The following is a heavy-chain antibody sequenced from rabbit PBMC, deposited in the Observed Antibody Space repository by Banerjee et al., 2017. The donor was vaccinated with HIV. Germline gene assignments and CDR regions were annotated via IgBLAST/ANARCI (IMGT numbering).Heavy chain of an antibody. CDR3: ARSQYVDGSGYCRRMNL. CDR2: IYTGSGST. CDR1: GFSLSSSYW. Sequence: QSLEESGGDLVKPGASLTLTCTASGFSLSSSYWICWVRQAPGKGLEWIGCIYTGSGSTYYASWAKGRFTISKTSSTTVTLQMTSLTAADTATYFCARSQYVDGSGYCRRMNLWGPGTLVTVS. V-gene: IGHV1S40*01. D-gene: IGHD1-1*01. J-gene: IGHJ4*01.